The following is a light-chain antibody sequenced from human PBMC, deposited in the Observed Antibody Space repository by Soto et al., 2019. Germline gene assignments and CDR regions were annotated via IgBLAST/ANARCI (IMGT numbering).Light chain of an antibody. CDR2: KAS. Sequence: DIQMTQSPSTLSTSVGDSVTITCRASQSIGRWLAWYQQKPGKAPKLLIYKASSLESGVPSRFSGSGSGTEFTLTISSLQSDDFASYYCQHFGGAFGQGTKVEIK. V-gene: IGKV1-5*03. CDR3: QHFGGA. CDR1: QSIGRW. J-gene: IGKJ1*01.